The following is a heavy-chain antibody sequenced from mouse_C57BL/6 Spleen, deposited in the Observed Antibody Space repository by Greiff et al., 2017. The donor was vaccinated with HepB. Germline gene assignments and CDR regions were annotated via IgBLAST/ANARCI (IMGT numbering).Heavy chain of an antibody. CDR2: IDPSDSYT. Sequence: VQLQQPGAELVMPGASVKLSCKASGYTFTSYWMHWVKQRPGQGLEWIGEIDPSDSYTNYNQKFKGKSTLTVDKSSSTAYMQLSSLTSEDSAVYYCARSSPHYYAMDYWGQGTSVTVSS. CDR3: ARSSPHYYAMDY. V-gene: IGHV1-69*01. J-gene: IGHJ4*01. CDR1: GYTFTSYW.